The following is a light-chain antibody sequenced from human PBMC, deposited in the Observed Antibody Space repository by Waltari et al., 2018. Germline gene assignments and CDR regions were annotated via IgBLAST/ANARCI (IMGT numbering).Light chain of an antibody. V-gene: IGLV1-44*01. CDR2: RND. J-gene: IGLJ3*02. Sequence: QSVVTQPPPASAPPGPRVTVPCSASNSNIGKNTLNWYQQLPGPAPKPLVFRNDQRPSGVPDRFSAARSGTSASLAISGLQFDDEADYYCATWDDSLNGWVFGGGTRLTVL. CDR1: NSNIGKNT. CDR3: ATWDDSLNGWV.